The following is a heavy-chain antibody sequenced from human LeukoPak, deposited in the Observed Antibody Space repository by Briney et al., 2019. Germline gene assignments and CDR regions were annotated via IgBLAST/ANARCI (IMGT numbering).Heavy chain of an antibody. V-gene: IGHV4-34*01. J-gene: IGHJ4*02. CDR1: GGSFSGYY. CDR2: INHSGST. D-gene: IGHD6-6*01. Sequence: SETLSLTCAVYGGSFSGYYWSWIRQPPGKGLEWIGEINHSGSTNYNPSLKSRVTISVDTSKNQFSLKLSSVTAADTAVYYCARGLDGYSRSSADYWGQGTLVTVSS. CDR3: ARGLDGYSRSSADY.